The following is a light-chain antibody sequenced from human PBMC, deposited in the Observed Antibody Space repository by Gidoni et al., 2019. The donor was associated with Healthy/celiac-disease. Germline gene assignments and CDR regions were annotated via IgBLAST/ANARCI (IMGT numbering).Light chain of an antibody. J-gene: IGKJ2*03. CDR3: QQSYSTFSVS. CDR2: AAS. Sequence: DIQMTQTPSSLSASVGDRVTITCRASQSIRSYLTWYQQKQEKAPKLLIYAASSLQSGVPSRFSGSGSGTDFSLTISSLQPEDFATYYCQQSYSTFSVSFGQGTKLEIK. CDR1: QSIRSY. V-gene: IGKV1-39*01.